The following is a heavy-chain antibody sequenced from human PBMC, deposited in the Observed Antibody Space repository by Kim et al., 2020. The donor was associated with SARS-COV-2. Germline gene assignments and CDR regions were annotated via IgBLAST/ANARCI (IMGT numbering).Heavy chain of an antibody. CDR1: GFTFSSYA. J-gene: IGHJ4*02. Sequence: GGSLRLSCAASGFTFSSYAMSWVPQAPGKGLEWGSAICGSGGSTYYADSVKGRFTISRDNSKNPLYLQMNSLRAEDTAVYYCAKAPPTEYYGSGSYIFDYCGERTLVTVSS. D-gene: IGHD3-10*01. CDR2: ICGSGGST. V-gene: IGHV3-23*01. CDR3: AKAPPTEYYGSGSYIFDY.